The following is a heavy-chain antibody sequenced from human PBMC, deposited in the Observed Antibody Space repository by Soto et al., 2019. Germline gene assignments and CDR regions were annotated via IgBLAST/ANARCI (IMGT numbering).Heavy chain of an antibody. V-gene: IGHV4-31*03. D-gene: IGHD1-26*01. J-gene: IGHJ4*02. CDR2: LYYSGST. CDR3: AGIYSGSHGGTLRY. CDR1: GGSISSGGYY. Sequence: QVQLQESGPGLVKPSQTLSLTCTVSGGSISSGGYYWSWIRQHPGKGLEWIGYLYYSGSTYYNPYLKRRVTIAVDPSKNQFSLKRSSVTAADTAVYYCAGIYSGSHGGTLRYWGQGTLVTVSS.